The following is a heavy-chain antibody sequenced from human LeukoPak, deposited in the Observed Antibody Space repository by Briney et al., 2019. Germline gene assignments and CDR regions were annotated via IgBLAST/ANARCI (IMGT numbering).Heavy chain of an antibody. D-gene: IGHD2-2*01. CDR2: VSSSGNTI. CDR1: GFTFSDYY. V-gene: IGHV3-11*01. CDR3: ARDGVVVVPAAPTFYYYYYGMDV. J-gene: IGHJ6*02. Sequence: GGSLRLSCAASGFTFSDYYMSWIRQAPGKGLEWVSYVSSSGNTIYYADSVKGRFTISRDNAKNSLYLQMNSLRAEDTAVYYCARDGVVVVPAAPTFYYYYYGMDVWGQGTTVTVSS.